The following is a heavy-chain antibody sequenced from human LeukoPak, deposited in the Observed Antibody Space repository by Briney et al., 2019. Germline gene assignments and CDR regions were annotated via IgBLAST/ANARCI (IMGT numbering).Heavy chain of an antibody. CDR1: GYTLTELS. V-gene: IGHV1-24*01. J-gene: IGHJ5*02. D-gene: IGHD3-10*01. CDR3: ATVRVYSGENWFDP. Sequence: ASVTVSCKVSGYTLTELSMHWVRQAPGKGLEWMGGFDPEDGETIYAQKFQGRVTMTEDTSTDTAYMELSSLRSEDTAVYYCATVRVYSGENWFDPWGQGTLVTVSS. CDR2: FDPEDGET.